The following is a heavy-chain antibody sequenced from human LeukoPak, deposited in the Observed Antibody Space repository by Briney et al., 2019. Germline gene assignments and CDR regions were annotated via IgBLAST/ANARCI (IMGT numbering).Heavy chain of an antibody. V-gene: IGHV4-39*01. D-gene: IGHD5-18*01. CDR3: ARHGFYTAMVPFDY. CDR1: GGSISSSSYY. Sequence: PSETLSLTCTVSGGSISSSSYYWGWIRQPPEKGLEWIGSIYYSGSTYYNPSLKSRVTISVDTSKNQFSLKLSSVTAADTAVYYCARHGFYTAMVPFDYWGQGTLVTVSS. CDR2: IYYSGST. J-gene: IGHJ4*02.